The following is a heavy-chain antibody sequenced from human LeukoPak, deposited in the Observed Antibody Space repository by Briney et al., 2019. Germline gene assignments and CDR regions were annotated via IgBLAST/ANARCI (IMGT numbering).Heavy chain of an antibody. Sequence: PGGSLRLSCAASGFTFGSYSMNWVRQAPRKGLEWVSSISTSSDYIYYADSVKGRFTISRDNAENSLFLQVNSLRAEDTAVYYCARGCSGGSCYDYWGQGTLVTVSS. J-gene: IGHJ4*02. CDR1: GFTFGSYS. D-gene: IGHD2-15*01. CDR3: ARGCSGGSCYDY. CDR2: ISTSSDYI. V-gene: IGHV3-21*01.